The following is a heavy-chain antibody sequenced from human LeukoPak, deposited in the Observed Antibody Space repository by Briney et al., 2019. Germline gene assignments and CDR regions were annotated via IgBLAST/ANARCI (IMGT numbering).Heavy chain of an antibody. V-gene: IGHV4-39*07. CDR3: ARSRVEQWLENWFDP. J-gene: IGHJ5*02. D-gene: IGHD6-19*01. Sequence: SETLSLTCTVSGGSISSSSYYWGWIRQPPGKGLEWIGSIYYSGSTYYNPSLKSRVTISVDTSKTQFSLKLSSVTAADTAVYYCARSRVEQWLENWFDPWGQGTLVTVS. CDR2: IYYSGST. CDR1: GGSISSSSYY.